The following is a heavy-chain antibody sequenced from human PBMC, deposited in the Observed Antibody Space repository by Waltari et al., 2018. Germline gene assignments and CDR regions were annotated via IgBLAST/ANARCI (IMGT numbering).Heavy chain of an antibody. CDR1: GGSISSGGYS. Sequence: QVQLQESGPGLVKPSQTLSLTCTVSGGSISSGGYSWSWIRQHPGKGLEWVGYIYDSGSTYYTPSLKSRVTISVDTSKNQFSLKLSSVTAADTAVYYCARWFGELSFDYWGQGTLVTVSS. D-gene: IGHD3-10*01. CDR2: IYDSGST. CDR3: ARWFGELSFDY. V-gene: IGHV4-31*03. J-gene: IGHJ4*02.